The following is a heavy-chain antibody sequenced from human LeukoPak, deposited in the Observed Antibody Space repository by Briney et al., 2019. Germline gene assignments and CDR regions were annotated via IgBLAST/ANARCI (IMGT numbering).Heavy chain of an antibody. Sequence: GGSLRLSCAASGFTFDDYGMSWVRQAPGKGLEWVSGINWNGDITGYADSVKGRFTISRDTAKNSLYLQMNSLRAEDTAVYYCARARDIVVVPAAMVDYWGQGTLVTVSS. CDR3: ARARDIVVVPAAMVDY. V-gene: IGHV3-20*04. CDR1: GFTFDDYG. CDR2: INWNGDIT. J-gene: IGHJ4*02. D-gene: IGHD2-2*01.